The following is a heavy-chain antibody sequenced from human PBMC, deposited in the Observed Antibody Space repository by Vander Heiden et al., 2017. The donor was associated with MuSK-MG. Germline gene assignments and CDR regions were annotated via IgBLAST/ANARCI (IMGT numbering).Heavy chain of an antibody. J-gene: IGHJ4*02. V-gene: IGHV3-9*01. CDR3: AKEPYSYNSNSFDY. D-gene: IGHD3-22*01. Sequence: EVQLVESGGGLVQPGRSLRLSCAASGFTFDDYAMHWVRQAPGKGLEWVSGMSWNSGIIGYADSVKGRFTISRDNAKNSLYLQMNSLRAEDTAFYYGAKEPYSYNSNSFDYWGQGTLGAVSS. CDR1: GFTFDDYA. CDR2: MSWNSGII.